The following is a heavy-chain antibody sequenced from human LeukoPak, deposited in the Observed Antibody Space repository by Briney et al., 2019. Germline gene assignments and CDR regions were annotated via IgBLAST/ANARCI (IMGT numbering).Heavy chain of an antibody. CDR1: GHTFTSYD. CDR3: ARGTTAVAFLDY. V-gene: IGHV1-8*01. Sequence: ASVKVSCKASGHTFTSYDINWVRQATGQGLEWMGWMNPNSGNTGYAQKFQGRVTMTRNTSISTAYMELSSLRSEDTAVYYCARGTTAVAFLDYWGQGTLVTVSS. CDR2: MNPNSGNT. J-gene: IGHJ4*02. D-gene: IGHD6-19*01.